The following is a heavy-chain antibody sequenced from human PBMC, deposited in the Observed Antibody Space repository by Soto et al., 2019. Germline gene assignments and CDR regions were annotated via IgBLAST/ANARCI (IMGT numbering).Heavy chain of an antibody. J-gene: IGHJ4*02. V-gene: IGHV1-69*01. Sequence: QVQLVQSGAEVKKPGSSVKVSCKASGGTFSSYAISWVRQAPGQGLEWMGGIIPIFGTANYAQKFQGRVTNTADESTSTAYMELSSLRSEDTDVYYCARERRDGSYSVLSEAWGQGTLVTVSS. CDR2: IIPIFGTA. CDR1: GGTFSSYA. CDR3: ARERRDGSYSVLSEA. D-gene: IGHD1-26*01.